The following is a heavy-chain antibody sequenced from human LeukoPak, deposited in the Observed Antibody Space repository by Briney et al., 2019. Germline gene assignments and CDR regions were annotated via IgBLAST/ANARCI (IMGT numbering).Heavy chain of an antibody. Sequence: ASLMVSCKASGGTFSSYAISWVRQAPGQGLEWMGGIIPIFGTANYAQKFQGRVTITTDESTSTAYMELSSLRSEDTAVYYCARDLQLRKGGTGAFDIWGQGTMVTVSS. D-gene: IGHD4-17*01. CDR2: IIPIFGTA. V-gene: IGHV1-69*05. CDR3: ARDLQLRKGGTGAFDI. CDR1: GGTFSSYA. J-gene: IGHJ3*02.